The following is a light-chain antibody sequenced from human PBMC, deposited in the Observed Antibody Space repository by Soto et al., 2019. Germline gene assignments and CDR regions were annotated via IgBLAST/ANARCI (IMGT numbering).Light chain of an antibody. CDR2: GNS. J-gene: IGLJ1*01. CDR1: SSNNGAGYD. Sequence: QSVLTQPPSVSEAPGQRVTISCTGSSSNNGAGYDVHWYQQLPGTAPKLLIYGNSNRPSGVPDRFSGSMSGTSASLAITGLQAEDEADYYCQPYDSSLSGYVFGTGTKLTVL. V-gene: IGLV1-40*01. CDR3: QPYDSSLSGYV.